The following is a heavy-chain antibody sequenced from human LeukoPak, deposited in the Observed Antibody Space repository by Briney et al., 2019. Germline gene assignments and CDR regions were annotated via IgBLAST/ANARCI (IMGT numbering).Heavy chain of an antibody. J-gene: IGHJ6*02. Sequence: PGGSLRLSCAASGFTFSSYWRNWARQAPGKGLEWVASINHNGNVNYYVDSVKGRFTISRDNAKNSLYLQMGNLRAEDTAVYFCARGGGLDVWGQGATVTVSS. V-gene: IGHV3-7*03. CDR3: ARGGGLDV. D-gene: IGHD3-16*01. CDR1: GFTFSSYW. CDR2: INHNGNVN.